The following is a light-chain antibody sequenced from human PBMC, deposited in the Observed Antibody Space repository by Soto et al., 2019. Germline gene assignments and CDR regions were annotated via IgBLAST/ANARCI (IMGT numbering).Light chain of an antibody. CDR1: SSNIGADYD. V-gene: IGLV1-40*01. J-gene: IGLJ1*01. CDR3: QSYDSTLNGYV. Sequence: QSVLTQPPSVSGAPGQRVPISCTGSSSNIGADYDVHWYQQLPGTAPKLLIYANTNRPSGVPDRFSGSKSGTSGSLAISGLQAEDEADYYCQSYDSTLNGYVFGTGTQLTVL. CDR2: ANT.